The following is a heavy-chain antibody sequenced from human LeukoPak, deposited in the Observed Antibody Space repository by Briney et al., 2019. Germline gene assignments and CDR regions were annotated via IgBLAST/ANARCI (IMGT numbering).Heavy chain of an antibody. CDR3: AREESSSSGYYFDY. J-gene: IGHJ4*02. CDR1: GGSITSSSYY. D-gene: IGHD6-6*01. Sequence: SETLSLTCTVSGGSITSSSYYWGWIHQPPGKGLEWIGEINHSGSTNYNPSLKSRVTISVDTSKNQFSLKLSSVTAEDTAVYYCAREESSSSGYYFDYWGQGALVTVSS. V-gene: IGHV4-39*07. CDR2: INHSGST.